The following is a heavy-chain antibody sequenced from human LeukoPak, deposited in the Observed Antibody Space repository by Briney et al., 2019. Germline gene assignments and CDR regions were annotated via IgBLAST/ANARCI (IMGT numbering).Heavy chain of an antibody. Sequence: PSETLSLTCTVSGASISNYYWSWIRQTAGKGLEWIGRVYTSGTPKYNPSPESRVIMSTDTSKNQLSLKLSSVTAADTAIYYCARDWARASPWGFDPWGQGTLVIVSS. V-gene: IGHV4-4*07. CDR1: GASISNYY. J-gene: IGHJ5*02. D-gene: IGHD2-2*01. CDR2: VYTSGTP. CDR3: ARDWARASPWGFDP.